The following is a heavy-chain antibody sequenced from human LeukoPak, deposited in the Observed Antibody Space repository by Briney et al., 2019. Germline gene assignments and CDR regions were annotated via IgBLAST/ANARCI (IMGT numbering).Heavy chain of an antibody. J-gene: IGHJ3*02. CDR3: ASFGRRSSSSQAFDI. V-gene: IGHV3-74*01. D-gene: IGHD6-6*01. Sequence: GGSLRLSCAASGFTFSSYWMHWVRQAPGKVLVWVSRINTDGSSTSYADSVKGRFTISRDNAKNTLYLQMNSLRAEDTAVYYCASFGRRSSSSQAFDIWGQGTMVTVSS. CDR1: GFTFSSYW. CDR2: INTDGSST.